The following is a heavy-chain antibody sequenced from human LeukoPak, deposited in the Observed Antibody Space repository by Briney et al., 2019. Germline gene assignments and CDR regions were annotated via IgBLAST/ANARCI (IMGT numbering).Heavy chain of an antibody. CDR1: GFTFSSYS. J-gene: IGHJ4*02. CDR2: ISSSSSYI. D-gene: IGHD3/OR15-3a*01. Sequence: GGSLRLSCAASGFTFSSYSMSWVRQAPGKGLEWVSSISSSSSYIYYADSVKGRFTISRDNAKNSLYLQMNSLRAEDTAVYYCARPQDWYGKQSNFDYWGQGTLVTVSS. V-gene: IGHV3-21*01. CDR3: ARPQDWYGKQSNFDY.